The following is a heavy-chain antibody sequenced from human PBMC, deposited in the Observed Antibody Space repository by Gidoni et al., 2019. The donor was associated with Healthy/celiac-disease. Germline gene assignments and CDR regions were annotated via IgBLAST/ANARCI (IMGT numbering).Heavy chain of an antibody. V-gene: IGHV1-3*01. CDR3: ARDLPNYYDSSGYWGEFDY. CDR2: INAGNGNT. Sequence: QVQLVQSGAEVKKPGASVKVSCKASGYTFTSYAMHWVRQAPGQRLEWMGWINAGNGNTKYSQKFQGRVTITRDTSASTAYMELSSLRSEDTAVYYCARDLPNYYDSSGYWGEFDYWGQGTLVTVSS. D-gene: IGHD3-22*01. CDR1: GYTFTSYA. J-gene: IGHJ4*02.